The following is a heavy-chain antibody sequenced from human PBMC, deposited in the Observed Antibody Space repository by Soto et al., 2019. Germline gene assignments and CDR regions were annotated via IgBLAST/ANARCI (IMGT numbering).Heavy chain of an antibody. CDR2: INQNRNT. V-gene: IGHV4-34*01. D-gene: IGHD3-10*01. CDR3: AKSGGKAPKYNWFDP. CDR1: GGSLSGFY. Sequence: SETLSLTCAVYGGSLSGFYWSWIRQPPGKGLEWIGEINQNRNTKYHPSLESRVTISVDTSKNQFSLKLNSVTAADTAVYYCAKSGGKAPKYNWFDPWGQGTLVTVSS. J-gene: IGHJ5*02.